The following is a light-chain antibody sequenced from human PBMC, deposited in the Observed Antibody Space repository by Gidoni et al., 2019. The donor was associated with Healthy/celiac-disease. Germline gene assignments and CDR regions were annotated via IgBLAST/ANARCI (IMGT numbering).Light chain of an antibody. CDR2: DDS. CDR3: QVWDSSSDHVV. J-gene: IGLJ2*01. CDR1: NIGSKS. V-gene: IGLV3-21*03. Sequence: SYVLTQPPSVSVATGKTARITCGGNNIGSKSVHGYQQKPGQAPVLVVYDDSDRPSGIPERFSGSNSGNTATLTISRVGAGDEADYYCQVWDSSSDHVVFGGGTKLTVL.